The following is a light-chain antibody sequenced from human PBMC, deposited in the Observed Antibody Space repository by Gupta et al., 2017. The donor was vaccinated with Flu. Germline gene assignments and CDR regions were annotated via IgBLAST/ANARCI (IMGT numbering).Light chain of an antibody. CDR3: SSYTSSSTYV. V-gene: IGLV2-18*02. CDR1: SSEVGNYNS. Sequence: SVTISCAGTSSEVGNYNSVSWYQRSPGTAPKLMIYEVSNRPSEVPDRFSGSKSGNTASLTISELQAEDEADFYFSSYTSSSTYVFGTGTKVTVL. J-gene: IGLJ1*01. CDR2: EVS.